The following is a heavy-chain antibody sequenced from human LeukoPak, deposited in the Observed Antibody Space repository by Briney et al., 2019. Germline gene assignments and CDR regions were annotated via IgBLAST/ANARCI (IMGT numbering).Heavy chain of an antibody. CDR1: GFTFSSYA. J-gene: IGHJ6*02. Sequence: GGSLRLSCAASGFTFSSYAMSWVRQAPGKGLEWVSAISGSGGSTYYADSVKGRFTISRDNSKNTLYLQMNSLRAEDTAVYYCARGRRYYDSSDGMDVWGQGTTVTVSS. V-gene: IGHV3-23*01. D-gene: IGHD3-22*01. CDR2: ISGSGGST. CDR3: ARGRRYYDSSDGMDV.